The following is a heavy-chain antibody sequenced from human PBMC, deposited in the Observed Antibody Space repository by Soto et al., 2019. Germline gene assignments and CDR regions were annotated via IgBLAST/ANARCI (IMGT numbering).Heavy chain of an antibody. Sequence: PGGSLRLSCTASGFTFGDYAMSWVRQAPGKGLEWVGFIRSKAYGGTTEYAASVKGRFTISRDDSKSIAYLQMNSLKTEDTAVYYCTLAYCGGDCYPTHDYWGQGTLVTVS. V-gene: IGHV3-49*04. CDR3: TLAYCGGDCYPTHDY. CDR1: GFTFGDYA. D-gene: IGHD2-21*02. J-gene: IGHJ4*02. CDR2: IRSKAYGGTT.